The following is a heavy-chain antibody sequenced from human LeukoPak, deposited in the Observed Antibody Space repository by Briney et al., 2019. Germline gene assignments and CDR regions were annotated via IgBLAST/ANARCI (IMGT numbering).Heavy chain of an antibody. J-gene: IGHJ4*02. CDR2: ISSSGSHT. Sequence: PGGSLRLSCAASGFTVSSNYLSWVRQAPGKGLEWVSYISSSGSHTNYADSVKGRFTISRDNAKNSLYLQMNSLRAEDTAVYYCAKYQHYFLDYWGQGTLVTVSS. D-gene: IGHD2-2*01. CDR3: AKYQHYFLDY. CDR1: GFTVSSNY. V-gene: IGHV3-11*03.